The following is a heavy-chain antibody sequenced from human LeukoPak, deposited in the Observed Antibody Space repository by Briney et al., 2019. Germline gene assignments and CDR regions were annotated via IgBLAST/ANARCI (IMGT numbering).Heavy chain of an antibody. CDR3: ARGGTNDAFDI. CDR2: IYYSGST. J-gene: IGHJ3*02. D-gene: IGHD1-1*01. V-gene: IGHV4-30-4*01. Sequence: SETLSPTCTVSGGSISSGDYYWRWIRQPPGTGLEWIGYIYYSGSTYYNPSLKSRVTISVDTSKNQFSLKLSSVTAADTAVCYCARGGTNDAFDIWGQGTMVTVSS. CDR1: GGSISSGDYY.